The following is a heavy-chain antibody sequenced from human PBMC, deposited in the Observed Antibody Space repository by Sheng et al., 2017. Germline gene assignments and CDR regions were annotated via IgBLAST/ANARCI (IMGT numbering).Heavy chain of an antibody. D-gene: IGHD4-17*01. J-gene: IGHJ4*02. Sequence: EVQLVESGGRLVQPGRSLRLSCAASGFTFMSFEMNWVRQVPGKGLEWVAYISSTGTTTYYADSVKGRFIISRDNTEDSLYLQMNSLRAEDTAVYYCARDPSAFGDYTGYFDYWGQGTLVTVSS. CDR3: ARDPSAFGDYTGYFDY. CDR2: ISSTGTTT. CDR1: GFTFMSFE. V-gene: IGHV3-48*03.